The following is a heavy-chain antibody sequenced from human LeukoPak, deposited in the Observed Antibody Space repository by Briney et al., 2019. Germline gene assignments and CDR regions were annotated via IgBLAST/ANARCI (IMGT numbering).Heavy chain of an antibody. Sequence: GGSLRLSCAASGFTFNKYWLTWVRQPPGKGLEWVANINQDDSQIYYLESVEGRFTITRDNAKNSLHLQMNSLRAEDTAIYYCAGAYYYSGTYYLSFFDYWGQGTLVTVSS. V-gene: IGHV3-7*01. CDR2: INQDDSQI. J-gene: IGHJ4*02. CDR1: GFTFNKYW. CDR3: AGAYYYSGTYYLSFFDY. D-gene: IGHD3-10*01.